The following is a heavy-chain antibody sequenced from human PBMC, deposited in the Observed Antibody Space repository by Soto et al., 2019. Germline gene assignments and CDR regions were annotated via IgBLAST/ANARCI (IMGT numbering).Heavy chain of an antibody. J-gene: IGHJ5*02. CDR2: IYTSGST. V-gene: IGHV4-4*07. CDR1: GGSISSYY. CDR3: ARDLTKAAGHNWFDP. D-gene: IGHD6-13*01. Sequence: ETLSLTCTVSGGSISSYYWSWIRQPAGKGLEWIGRIYTSGSTNYNPSLKSRVTMSVDTSKNQFSLKLSSVTAADTAVYYCARDLTKAAGHNWFDPWGQGTLVTVSS.